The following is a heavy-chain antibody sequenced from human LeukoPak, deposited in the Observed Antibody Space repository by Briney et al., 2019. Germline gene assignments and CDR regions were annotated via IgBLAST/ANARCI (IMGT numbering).Heavy chain of an antibody. CDR1: GFTFDDYA. V-gene: IGHV3-9*01. Sequence: GGSLRLSCAASGFTFDDYAMHWVRQAPGKGLEWVSGISWNSGSIGYADSVKGRFSISRDNAKNSLYLQMNSLRAEDTALYYCVKDRGGWYDAFDIWGQGTMVTVSS. CDR2: ISWNSGSI. CDR3: VKDRGGWYDAFDI. D-gene: IGHD6-19*01. J-gene: IGHJ3*02.